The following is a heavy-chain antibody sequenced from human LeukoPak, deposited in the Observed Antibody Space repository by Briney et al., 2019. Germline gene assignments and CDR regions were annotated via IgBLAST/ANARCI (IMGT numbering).Heavy chain of an antibody. Sequence: ASVKVSCKASGGTFSSYAISWVRQAPGQGLEWMGGIIPIFGTANYAQKFQGRVTITADESTSTAYMELSSLRSKDTAVYYCARVYGWYYYYMDVWGKGTTVTVSS. J-gene: IGHJ6*03. CDR3: ARVYGWYYYYMDV. D-gene: IGHD6-19*01. V-gene: IGHV1-69*13. CDR1: GGTFSSYA. CDR2: IIPIFGTA.